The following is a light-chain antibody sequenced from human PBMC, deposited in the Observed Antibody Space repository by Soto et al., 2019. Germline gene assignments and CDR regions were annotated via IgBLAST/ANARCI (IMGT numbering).Light chain of an antibody. CDR1: NSDVGDYNY. J-gene: IGLJ3*02. V-gene: IGLV2-14*01. CDR2: EVD. CDR3: NSYTSSSTWV. Sequence: QSVLTQPASVSGSPGQSITISCTGTNSDVGDYNYVSWFQQHPGEVPKLIIYEVDHRASGVSNRFSGSKSGNTASLTISGLQAEDDADYYCNSYTSSSTWVFGGGTKLTVL.